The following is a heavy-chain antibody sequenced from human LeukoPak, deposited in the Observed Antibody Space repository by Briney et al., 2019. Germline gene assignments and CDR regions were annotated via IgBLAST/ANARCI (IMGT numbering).Heavy chain of an antibody. CDR1: GFTFSSYA. D-gene: IGHD5-12*01. V-gene: IGHV3-23*01. CDR2: ISGSGGNT. J-gene: IGHJ4*02. CDR3: AKDQGYSAYDFYF. Sequence: GGSLRLSCAASGFTFSSYAMNWVRQAPGKGLEWVSAISGSGGNTYYADSVKGRFTISRDNSKSTLYLQMNSLTAEDTAIYYCAKDQGYSAYDFYFWGQGTLVTVSS.